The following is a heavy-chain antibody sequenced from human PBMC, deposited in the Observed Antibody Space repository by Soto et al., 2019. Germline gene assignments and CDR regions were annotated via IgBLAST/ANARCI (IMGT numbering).Heavy chain of an antibody. CDR1: GYTFSDYY. Sequence: ASVQVSCKASGYTFSDYYINWVRQAPGQGLEWMGWINPNSGGTRYAPKFQGGVTMTRDTSITTAYMELSRLRSGDTAVYYCARDPATAKPEGVDFWGQGTLVTVSS. D-gene: IGHD1-1*01. CDR2: INPNSGGT. J-gene: IGHJ4*02. V-gene: IGHV1-2*02. CDR3: ARDPATAKPEGVDF.